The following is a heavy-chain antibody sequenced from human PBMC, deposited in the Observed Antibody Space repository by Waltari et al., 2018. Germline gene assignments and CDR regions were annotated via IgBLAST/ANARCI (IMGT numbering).Heavy chain of an antibody. J-gene: IGHJ4*02. CDR1: GYTFTSYA. Sequence: QVQLVQSGAEVKKPGASVKVSCKASGYTFTSYAMHWFRQAPGQRLEWMGWINDGNGNTKYSQKFQGRVTSTRDTSASTAYMELSSLRSEDTAVYYCARGVRGLKGDYWGQGTLVTVSS. CDR2: INDGNGNT. V-gene: IGHV1-3*01. CDR3: ARGVRGLKGDY.